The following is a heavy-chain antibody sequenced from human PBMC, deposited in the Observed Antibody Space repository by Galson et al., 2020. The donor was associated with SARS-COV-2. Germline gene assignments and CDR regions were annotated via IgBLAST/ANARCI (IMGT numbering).Heavy chain of an antibody. J-gene: IGHJ4*02. V-gene: IGHV3-33*01. CDR3: ARDTWGEGPWGWNVVVTGGVDY. D-gene: IGHD2-21*02. CDR2: IWYDGSNK. Sequence: QLGESLKISCAASGFTFSRYGMHWVRQAPGKGLEWVAVIWYDGSNKYYADSVKGRLTISRENSKNTLYLQMNSLRAEDTAVYYCARDTWGEGPWGWNVVVTGGVDYGGKGTLVTVSS. CDR1: GFTFSRYG.